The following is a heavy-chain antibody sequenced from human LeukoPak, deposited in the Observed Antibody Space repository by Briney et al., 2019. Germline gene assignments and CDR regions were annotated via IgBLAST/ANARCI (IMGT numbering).Heavy chain of an antibody. CDR1: GFSLSTIGAG. Sequence: SGPTLVNPTQTLTLTCTFPGFSLSTIGAGVGWTRQPPGKALEWLTVFYWDDDRRYRPSLKTRLTITKDSPKVQVVLTMTDMDPVDPGTYFCARTEVVCFMRLNYFDSWGEGTLVTVSS. J-gene: IGHJ4*02. CDR2: FYWDDDR. CDR3: ARTEVVCFMRLNYFDS. D-gene: IGHD3-16*01. V-gene: IGHV2-5*02.